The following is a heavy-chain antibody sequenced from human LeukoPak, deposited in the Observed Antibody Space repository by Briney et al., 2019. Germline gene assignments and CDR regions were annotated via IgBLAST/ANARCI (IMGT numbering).Heavy chain of an antibody. CDR2: IYWDDDK. CDR1: GFSLSIRGVG. D-gene: IGHD6-13*01. J-gene: IGHJ5*02. Sequence: SGPTLVNPTQTLTLTFTFSGFSLSIRGVGVGWIRQPPGKALEWLALIYWDDDKRYSPSLKSRLTITKDTSKNQVVLTMTNMDPVDTATYYCAHRRQQLATTGGHNWFDPWGQGTLVTVSS. CDR3: AHRRQQLATTGGHNWFDP. V-gene: IGHV2-5*02.